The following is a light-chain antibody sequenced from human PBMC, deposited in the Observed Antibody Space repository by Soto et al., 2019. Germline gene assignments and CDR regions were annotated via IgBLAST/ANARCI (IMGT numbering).Light chain of an antibody. CDR2: DAT. V-gene: IGLV7-46*01. CDR1: TGAVTSSHY. J-gene: IGLJ1*01. Sequence: QAVVTQEPSLTVSPGGTVTLTCGSSTGAVTSSHYPYWFQQKPGQAPRTLIYDATNTHSWAPARFSGSLLGGKAALTLSGAQPEDEADYYCLLSDGGAYVFGTGTKLTVL. CDR3: LLSDGGAYV.